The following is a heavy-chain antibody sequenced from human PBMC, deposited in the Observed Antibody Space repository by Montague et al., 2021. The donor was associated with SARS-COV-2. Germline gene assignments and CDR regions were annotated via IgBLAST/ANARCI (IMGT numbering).Heavy chain of an antibody. J-gene: IGHJ4*02. V-gene: IGHV4-59*01. CDR2: IYYGGST. D-gene: IGHD3-16*01. Sequence: SETLSLTCTVSGDSITSSFWTWVRQPPGKGLEWIGYIYYGGSTNHTPSLKSRVTISVDVSKNQFSLKLSSVTAADTAVYYCATEAFGGVIDHWGQGTLVTVSS. CDR1: GDSITSSF. CDR3: ATEAFGGVIDH.